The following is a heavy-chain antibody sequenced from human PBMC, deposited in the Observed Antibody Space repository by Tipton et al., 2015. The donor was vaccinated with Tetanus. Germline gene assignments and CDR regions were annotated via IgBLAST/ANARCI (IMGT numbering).Heavy chain of an antibody. CDR2: ISAFNENA. CDR3: AGGGGLGPRGYFEH. V-gene: IGHV1-18*01. CDR1: GYTFTHYG. D-gene: IGHD3/OR15-3a*01. J-gene: IGHJ5*02. Sequence: QLVQSGAEVKKPGASVKVSCKASGYTFTHYGVSWVRQAPGQGLEWMGWISAFNENANYAQKLQGRLTMTTDRSTATVYMDLRSLGADDAAVYYCAGGGGLGPRGYFEHWGQGTLVTFSS.